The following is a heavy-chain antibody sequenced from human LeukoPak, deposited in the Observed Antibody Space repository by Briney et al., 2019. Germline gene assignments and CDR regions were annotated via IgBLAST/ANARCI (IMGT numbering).Heavy chain of an antibody. V-gene: IGHV3-7*01. J-gene: IGHJ6*02. Sequence: GRSLRLSCAASRFTFSSYGMHWVRQAPGKGLEWVANIKQDGSEKDYVDSVKGRFTISRDNAKNSLYLQMNSLRAEDTAVYYCAKYCGGDCYGMDVWGQGTTVTVSS. CDR2: IKQDGSEK. D-gene: IGHD2-21*01. CDR1: RFTFSSYG. CDR3: AKYCGGDCYGMDV.